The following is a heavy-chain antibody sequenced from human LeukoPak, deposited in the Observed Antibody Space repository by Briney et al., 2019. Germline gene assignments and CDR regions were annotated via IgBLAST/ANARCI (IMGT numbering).Heavy chain of an antibody. V-gene: IGHV3-23*01. J-gene: IGHJ4*02. CDR2: ISGSGRTT. Sequence: GGSLRLSCAASGFTFTTYEMTRVRQAPGKGLEWVSGISGSGRTTNYADSVKGRFTISRDNSKNTLFLQMNNLRAEDTAVYYCAKDRDCSSTSCYVPFDSWGQGTLVTVSS. D-gene: IGHD2-2*01. CDR1: GFTFTTYE. CDR3: AKDRDCSSTSCYVPFDS.